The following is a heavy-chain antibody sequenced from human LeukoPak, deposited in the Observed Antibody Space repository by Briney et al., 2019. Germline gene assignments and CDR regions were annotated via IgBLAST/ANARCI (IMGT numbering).Heavy chain of an antibody. Sequence: SETPSLTCTVSGGSISSYYWSWIRQPAGKGLEWIGRIYTSGSTNYNPSLKSRVTMSVDTSKNQFSLKLSSVTAADTAVYYCARDLTAANAFDIWGQGTMVTVSS. CDR3: ARDLTAANAFDI. D-gene: IGHD5-18*01. V-gene: IGHV4-4*07. CDR2: IYTSGST. J-gene: IGHJ3*02. CDR1: GGSISSYY.